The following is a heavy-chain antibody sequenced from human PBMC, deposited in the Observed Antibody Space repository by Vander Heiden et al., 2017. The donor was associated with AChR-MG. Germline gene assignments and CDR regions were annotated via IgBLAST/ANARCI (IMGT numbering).Heavy chain of an antibody. Sequence: HVQLRQWGAGLWTPSETLYLTCAVYGGFFSGYYCRWIRQPPGKGLEWIGEINHSGSTNYNPSLKSRVTISVDTSKNQFSLKLSAVTAADTAVYYCARDRQQLLPTKGFDPWGQGTLVTVSS. CDR2: INHSGST. V-gene: IGHV4-34*01. J-gene: IGHJ5*02. D-gene: IGHD2-15*01. CDR1: GGFFSGYY. CDR3: ARDRQQLLPTKGFDP.